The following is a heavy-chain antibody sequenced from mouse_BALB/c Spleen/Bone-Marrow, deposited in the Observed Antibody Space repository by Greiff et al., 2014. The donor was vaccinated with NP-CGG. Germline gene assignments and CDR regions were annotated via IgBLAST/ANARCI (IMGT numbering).Heavy chain of an antibody. J-gene: IGHJ3*01. V-gene: IGHV1-52*01. CDR1: GYTFTSYW. CDR2: IDPYDSET. D-gene: IGHD2-4*01. Sequence: QVQLKHSGAELVRPGASVKLSCKASGYTFTSYWMNRVKQRPEQGLEWIGRIDPYDSETHYNQKFKDKAILTVDKSSSTAYMQLSSLTSEDSAVYYCARGRDYDVFSYWGQGTLVTVSA. CDR3: ARGRDYDVFSY.